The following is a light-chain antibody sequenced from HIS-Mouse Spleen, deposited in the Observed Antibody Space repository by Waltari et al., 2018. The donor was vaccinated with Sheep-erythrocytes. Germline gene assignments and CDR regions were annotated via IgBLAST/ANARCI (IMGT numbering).Light chain of an antibody. Sequence: QPALPQPPSGSGSPEQPIPSSSTGPSSDVGSNNLVSWYQQHPGKAPKLMIYEGSKRPSGVSNRFSGSKSGNTASLTISGLQAEDEADYYCCSYAGSSTLVFGGGTKLTVL. CDR2: EGS. J-gene: IGLJ2*01. CDR1: SSDVGSNNL. V-gene: IGLV2-23*01. CDR3: CSYAGSSTLV.